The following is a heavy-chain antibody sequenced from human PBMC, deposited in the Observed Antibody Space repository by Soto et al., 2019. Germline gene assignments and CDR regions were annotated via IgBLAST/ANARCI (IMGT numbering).Heavy chain of an antibody. CDR3: AREHVSSWYFDY. J-gene: IGHJ4*02. CDR1: GYTFSSYA. V-gene: IGHV1-3*01. D-gene: IGHD6-13*01. Sequence: ASVKVSCKASGYTFSSYAMDWVRQAPGQRPEWMGWINVGNGHTKYSQNFQDRVTITRDTSATTAYMELSSLRSEDTAVYYCAREHVSSWYFDYWGQGTLVTVSS. CDR2: INVGNGHT.